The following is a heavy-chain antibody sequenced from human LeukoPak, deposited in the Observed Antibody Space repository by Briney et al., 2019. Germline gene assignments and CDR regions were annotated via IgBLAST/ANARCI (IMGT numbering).Heavy chain of an antibody. CDR2: ISWSSGSI. CDR3: AKAAYGSGSLSYYYGMDV. CDR1: GFTFDDYA. V-gene: IGHV3-9*01. Sequence: GGSLRLSCAASGFTFDDYAMHWVRQAPGKGLEWVSGISWSSGSIGYADSVKGRFTISRDNAKNSLYLQMNSLRAEDTALYYCAKAAYGSGSLSYYYGMDVWGQGTTVTVSS. D-gene: IGHD3-10*01. J-gene: IGHJ6*02.